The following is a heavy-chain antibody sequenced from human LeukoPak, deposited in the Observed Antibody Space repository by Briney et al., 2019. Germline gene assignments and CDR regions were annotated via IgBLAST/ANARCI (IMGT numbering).Heavy chain of an antibody. D-gene: IGHD2-2*01. CDR2: ISGSGGST. Sequence: GGSLRLSCAASGFTFSSYAMSWVRQAPGKGLEWVSAISGSGGSTYYADSVKGRFTISRDNSKNTLYLQMNSLRAEDTAVYYCAKQTVGGSTSSNWFDPWGQGTLVTVSS. CDR3: AKQTVGGSTSSNWFDP. V-gene: IGHV3-23*01. CDR1: GFTFSSYA. J-gene: IGHJ5*02.